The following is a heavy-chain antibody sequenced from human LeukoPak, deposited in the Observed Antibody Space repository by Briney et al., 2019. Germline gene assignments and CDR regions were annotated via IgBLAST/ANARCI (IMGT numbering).Heavy chain of an antibody. J-gene: IGHJ5*02. D-gene: IGHD1-26*01. CDR3: ARGGNYWPQWWFDP. CDR1: GGSVSSYY. CDR2: IYYSGST. Sequence: SETLSLTCTVSGGSVSSYYWSWIRQPPGKGLEWIGYIYYSGSTKYNSSLKSRVTISVDTSKNQFSLELNSVTPAGTAVYYCARGGNYWPQWWFDPWGRGTLVSVSS. V-gene: IGHV4-59*02.